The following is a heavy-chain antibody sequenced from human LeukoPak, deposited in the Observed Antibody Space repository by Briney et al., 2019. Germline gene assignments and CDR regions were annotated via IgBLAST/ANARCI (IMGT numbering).Heavy chain of an antibody. Sequence: SETLSLTCAVSGYSISSGYYWGWIRQPPGKGLEWIGSIYHSGSTYYNPSLKSRVTISVATSKNQFSLKLSSVTAADTAVYYCARQKSGYDSPIDYWGQGTLVTVSS. CDR1: GYSISSGYY. CDR3: ARQKSGYDSPIDY. J-gene: IGHJ4*02. V-gene: IGHV4-38-2*01. D-gene: IGHD5-12*01. CDR2: IYHSGST.